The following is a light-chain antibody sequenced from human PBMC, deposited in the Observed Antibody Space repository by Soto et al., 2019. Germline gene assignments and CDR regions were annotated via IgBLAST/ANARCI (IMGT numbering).Light chain of an antibody. J-gene: IGKJ1*01. CDR2: DAS. CDR1: QGISNW. Sequence: DIQMTQSPSSVSASVGDRVTITCRASQGISNWLARYQQRPGRAPKLLIYDASTLQSGVPSRFSGGGSGTDFTLTISSLQPEDYAIYFCQQTDNFPWTFGQGTKVEIK. V-gene: IGKV1-12*01. CDR3: QQTDNFPWT.